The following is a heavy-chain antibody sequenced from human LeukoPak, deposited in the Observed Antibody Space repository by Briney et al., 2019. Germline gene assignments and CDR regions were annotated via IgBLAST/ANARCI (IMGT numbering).Heavy chain of an antibody. V-gene: IGHV1-2*02. CDR3: ARVDYYYGSGSYYRTNDY. J-gene: IGHJ4*02. CDR1: GYTFTGYY. CDR2: INPNSGGT. D-gene: IGHD3-10*01. Sequence: ASVKVSCKASGYTFTGYYMHWVRQAPGQGLEWMGWINPNSGGTNYAQKFQGRVTMTRDTSISTAYMELRSLRSDDTAVYYCARVDYYYGSGSYYRTNDYWGQGTLVTVSS.